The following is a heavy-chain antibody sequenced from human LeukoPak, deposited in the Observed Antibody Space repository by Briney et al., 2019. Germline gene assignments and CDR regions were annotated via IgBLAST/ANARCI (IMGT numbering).Heavy chain of an antibody. CDR2: IYYSGST. D-gene: IGHD2-2*01. Sequence: SQTLSLTCTVSGGSISSGDYYWSWLRQPPGKGLEWIGYIYYSGSTYYNPSLKSRVTISVDTSKNQFSLKLSSVTAADTAVYYCASTNLVVPAAIPFDYWGQGTLVTVSS. J-gene: IGHJ4*02. CDR3: ASTNLVVPAAIPFDY. CDR1: GGSISSGDYY. V-gene: IGHV4-30-4*01.